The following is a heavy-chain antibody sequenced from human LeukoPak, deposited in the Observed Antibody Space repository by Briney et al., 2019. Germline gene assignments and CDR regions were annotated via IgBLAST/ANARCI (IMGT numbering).Heavy chain of an antibody. Sequence: GGSLRLSCAASGFTFSSYSMHWVRQAPGRGLEWVGVNSYDGSNKYYADSVKGRCTISRDNSQNTLYLQVNSLRAEDTAVYYCARDGGGYYASRTHYYFDCWGQGTLVTVSS. J-gene: IGHJ4*02. CDR1: GFTFSSYS. CDR2: NSYDGSNK. V-gene: IGHV3-30-3*01. CDR3: ARDGGGYYASRTHYYFDC. D-gene: IGHD3-10*01.